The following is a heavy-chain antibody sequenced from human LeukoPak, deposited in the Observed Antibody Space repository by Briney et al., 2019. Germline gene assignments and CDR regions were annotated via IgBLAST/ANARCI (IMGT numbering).Heavy chain of an antibody. D-gene: IGHD6-13*01. Sequence: GGSLRLSCAASGFTFSSYAMSWVRQAPGKGQEWVSGISASGGSTFYADSVKGRITVSRDNAKNSLYLQMNSLRAEDTALYYCARGTLKAAATDFDYWGQGTLVTVSS. CDR1: GFTFSSYA. J-gene: IGHJ4*02. V-gene: IGHV3-23*01. CDR3: ARGTLKAAATDFDY. CDR2: ISASGGST.